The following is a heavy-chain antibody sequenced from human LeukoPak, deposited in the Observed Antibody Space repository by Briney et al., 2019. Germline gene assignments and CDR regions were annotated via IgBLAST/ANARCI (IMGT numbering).Heavy chain of an antibody. Sequence: GGSLRLSCAASGFTFSGSAMSWVRQAPGEGLEWVSLISYSGANSYYTDSVRGRFTVSRDNSKNTLYLQMNSLRAEDTAVYYCAKDAKYVFFDYWGQGTLVTVSS. V-gene: IGHV3-23*01. J-gene: IGHJ4*02. D-gene: IGHD4/OR15-4a*01. CDR1: GFTFSGSA. CDR3: AKDAKYVFFDY. CDR2: ISYSGANS.